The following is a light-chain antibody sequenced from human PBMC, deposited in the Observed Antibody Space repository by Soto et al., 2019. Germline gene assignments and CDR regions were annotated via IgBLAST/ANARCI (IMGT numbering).Light chain of an antibody. CDR2: AVS. J-gene: IGLJ2*01. CDR3: SSYTGSIPLVI. CDR1: TSDIGSYNH. Sequence: QSALTQPPSVSGSPGQSFTISCTGTTSDIGSYNHVSWYRQSPGSAPKLMIYAVSNRPSGVPDRFFGSKSGNKASLIISGRQAEEEADYYCSSYTGSIPLVIFGGGTKLTVL. V-gene: IGLV2-18*02.